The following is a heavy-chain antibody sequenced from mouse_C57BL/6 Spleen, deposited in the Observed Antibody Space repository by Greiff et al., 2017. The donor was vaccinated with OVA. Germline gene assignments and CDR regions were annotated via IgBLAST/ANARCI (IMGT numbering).Heavy chain of an antibody. CDR3: AGTGPFAY. V-gene: IGHV2-2*01. CDR2: IWSGGST. Sequence: VHLVESGPGLVQPSQSLSITCTVSGFSLTSYGVHWVRQSPGKGLEWLGVIWSGGSTDYNAAFISRLSISKDNSKSQVFFKMNSLQADDTAIYYCAGTGPFAYWGQGTLVTVSA. CDR1: GFSLTSYG. D-gene: IGHD4-1*01. J-gene: IGHJ3*01.